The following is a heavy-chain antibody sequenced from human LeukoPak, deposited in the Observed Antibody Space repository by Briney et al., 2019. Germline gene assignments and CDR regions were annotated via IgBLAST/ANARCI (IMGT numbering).Heavy chain of an antibody. J-gene: IGHJ4*02. CDR3: ARDRRYFDWLVLFDY. D-gene: IGHD3-9*01. Sequence: GESLKISCKGSGYSFTSYWIGWVRQAPGQGLEWMGWINPNSGGTNYAQKFQGRVTMTRDTSISTAYMELSRLRSDDTAVYYCARDRRYFDWLVLFDYWGQGTLVTVSS. CDR1: GYSFTSYW. CDR2: INPNSGGT. V-gene: IGHV1-2*02.